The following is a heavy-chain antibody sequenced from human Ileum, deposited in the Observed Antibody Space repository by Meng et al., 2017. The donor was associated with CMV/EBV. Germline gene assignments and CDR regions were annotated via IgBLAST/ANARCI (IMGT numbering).Heavy chain of an antibody. CDR3: AKEVGTAMGGYYYGMDV. CDR2: IWYDGSNK. CDR1: GFTFSSYG. V-gene: IGHV3-33*06. J-gene: IGHJ6*02. Sequence: SCAASGFTFSSYGMHWVRQAPGKGLEWVAVIWYDGSNKYYADSVKGRFTISRDNSKNTLYLQMNSLRAEDTAVYYCAKEVGTAMGGYYYGMDVWGQGTTVTVSS. D-gene: IGHD5-18*01.